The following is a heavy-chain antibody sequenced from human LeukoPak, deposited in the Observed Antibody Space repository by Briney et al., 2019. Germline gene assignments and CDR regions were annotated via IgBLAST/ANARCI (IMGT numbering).Heavy chain of an antibody. D-gene: IGHD2-21*02. V-gene: IGHV3-21*01. CDR1: GFTLRSYT. J-gene: IGHJ4*02. CDR3: VRDVTGHFDN. Sequence: GGSLRLSCAASGFTLRSYTMNWVRQAPGMGLEWVSSIGISSNKIYYADSVKGRFTISRDNAKNSLYLQLNTLRAEDTAVYYCVRDVTGHFDNWGQGTLVTVSS. CDR2: IGISSNKI.